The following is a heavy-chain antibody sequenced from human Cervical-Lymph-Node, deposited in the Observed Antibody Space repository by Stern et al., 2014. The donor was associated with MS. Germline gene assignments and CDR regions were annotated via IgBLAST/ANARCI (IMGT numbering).Heavy chain of an antibody. J-gene: IGHJ4*02. CDR2: VHYSGTS. CDR3: ASCDGYSFAS. D-gene: IGHD4-17*01. V-gene: IGHV4-59*08. Sequence: VQVQESGPGLVKPSETLSLTCVVSGAPITTNHWSWIRQSPGKGLEWIANVHYSGTSSYNPALQRRVTTAIDTPTKQFSLSLSSVTAADTAVYFCASCDGYSFASWGQGTLVTVSS. CDR1: GAPITTNH.